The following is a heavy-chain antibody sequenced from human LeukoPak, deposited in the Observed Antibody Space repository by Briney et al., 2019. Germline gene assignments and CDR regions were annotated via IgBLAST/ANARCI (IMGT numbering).Heavy chain of an antibody. CDR3: ARKIVGAPDGKAFDI. Sequence: SETLSLTCTVPGGSISSGGYYWSWIRQPAGKGLEWIGRIYTSGSTNYNPSLKSRVTISVDTSKNQFSLKLSSVTAADTAVYYCARKIVGAPDGKAFDIWGQGTMVTVSS. V-gene: IGHV4-61*02. CDR1: GGSISSGGYY. D-gene: IGHD1-26*01. CDR2: IYTSGST. J-gene: IGHJ3*02.